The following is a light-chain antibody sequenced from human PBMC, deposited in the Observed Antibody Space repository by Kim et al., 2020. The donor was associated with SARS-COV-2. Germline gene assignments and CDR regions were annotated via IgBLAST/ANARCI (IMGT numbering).Light chain of an antibody. V-gene: IGKV3-15*01. CDR2: DAS. Sequence: SPGERVTLSCRASHSVGIKLAWYQQRPAQGPRLLIYDASTRATDIPARFSGSGSGTDFTLTIDSLQSEDFAVYYCQQYNKWPGITFGQGTRLEIK. J-gene: IGKJ5*01. CDR3: QQYNKWPGIT. CDR1: HSVGIK.